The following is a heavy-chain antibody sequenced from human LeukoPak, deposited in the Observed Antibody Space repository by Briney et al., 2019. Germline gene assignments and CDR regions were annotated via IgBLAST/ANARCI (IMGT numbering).Heavy chain of an antibody. CDR2: IHYTGST. Sequence: SETLSLTCTVSGGSISSSSYYWSWIRQPPGKGLECIVYIHYTGSTNYNPSLKSRLTLSVDTSKSQFSLKLSSVTAADTAIYYCARGGYYGSGNDFRFDPWGQGTLVTVSS. D-gene: IGHD3-10*01. J-gene: IGHJ5*02. CDR1: GGSISSSSYY. CDR3: ARGGYYGSGNDFRFDP. V-gene: IGHV4-61*01.